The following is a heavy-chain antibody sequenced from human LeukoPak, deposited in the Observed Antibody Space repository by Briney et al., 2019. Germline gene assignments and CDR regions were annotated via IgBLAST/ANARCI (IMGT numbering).Heavy chain of an antibody. V-gene: IGHV6-1*01. D-gene: IGHD6-13*01. CDR2: TYYRSKWYS. J-gene: IGHJ4*02. CDR3: ARYSTSWYLDY. CDR1: GDSVSSNSAA. Sequence: SQTLSLTCAISGDSVSSNSAAWNWIRRSPSRGLEWLGRTYYRSKWYSDYAVAVKSRITINPDTSKNQFSLQLNSVTPEDTAVYYCARYSTSWYLDYWGQGTLVTVSS.